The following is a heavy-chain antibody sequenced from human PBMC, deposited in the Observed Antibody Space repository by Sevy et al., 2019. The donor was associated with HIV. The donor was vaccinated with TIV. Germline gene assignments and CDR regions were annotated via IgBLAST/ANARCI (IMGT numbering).Heavy chain of an antibody. CDR3: ARHCSGTSCSHAFDI. J-gene: IGHJ3*02. CDR2: INHSGST. D-gene: IGHD2-2*01. Sequence: ETLSLTCAVYGGSFSGDYWSWIRQPPGKGLEWIGEINHSGSTNYNPSLKSRVTISVDTSKNHFSLKLSSVTAADTAVYYCARHCSGTSCSHAFDIWGQGTVVTVSS. V-gene: IGHV4-34*01. CDR1: GGSFSGDY.